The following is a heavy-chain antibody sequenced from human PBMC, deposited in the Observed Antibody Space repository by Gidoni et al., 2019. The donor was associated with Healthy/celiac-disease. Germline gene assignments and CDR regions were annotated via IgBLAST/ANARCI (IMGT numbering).Heavy chain of an antibody. J-gene: IGHJ3*02. CDR3: ARLWLPWCAFDI. D-gene: IGHD5-18*01. Sequence: TISRDNSKNTLYLQMNSLRAEDTAVYYCARLWLPWCAFDIWGQGTMVTVSS. V-gene: IGHV3-66*04.